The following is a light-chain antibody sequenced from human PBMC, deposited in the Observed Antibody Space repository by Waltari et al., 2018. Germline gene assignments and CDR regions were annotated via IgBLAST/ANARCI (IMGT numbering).Light chain of an antibody. CDR1: SSDVGGYNY. V-gene: IGLV2-14*01. CDR3: SSYTSNNIWV. CDR2: DVS. J-gene: IGLJ3*02. Sequence: QSALTQPASVSGSPGQSITISCTGTSSDVGGYNYVSWYQQHPGKAHKFMIYDVSQRPSGVSNRFSGSKSGNTASLTISGLQAEDEADYYCSSYTSNNIWVFGGGTKLTVL.